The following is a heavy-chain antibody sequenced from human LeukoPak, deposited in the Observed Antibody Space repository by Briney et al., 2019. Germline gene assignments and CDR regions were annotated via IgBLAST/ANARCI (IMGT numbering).Heavy chain of an antibody. CDR3: ARVRRDGDYVWWFDP. D-gene: IGHD4-17*01. J-gene: IGHJ5*02. V-gene: IGHV4-59*01. CDR2: IYYSGSN. CDR1: GGSMSSYY. Sequence: SETLSLTCTVSGGSMSSYYWSWIRQPPGKGLEWIGYIYYSGSNNYNTSLKSQVHISVDTSKNQSSLKLSSVTAADTAVYYCARVRRDGDYVWWFDPWGQGTLVTVSS.